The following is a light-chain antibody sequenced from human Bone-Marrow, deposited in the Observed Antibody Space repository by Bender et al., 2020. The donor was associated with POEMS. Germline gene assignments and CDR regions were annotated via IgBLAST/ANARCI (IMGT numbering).Light chain of an antibody. CDR1: NIGSKS. CDR2: DDS. Sequence: SYVLTQPPSVSVAPGQTATITCGGNNIGSKSVHWYQQGPGQAPVLVVYDDSDRPSGIPERFSGSNSGTSASLAITGLQSDDEAIYFCVAWDASLNGWVFGGGTKLTVL. V-gene: IGLV3-21*02. J-gene: IGLJ3*02. CDR3: VAWDASLNGWV.